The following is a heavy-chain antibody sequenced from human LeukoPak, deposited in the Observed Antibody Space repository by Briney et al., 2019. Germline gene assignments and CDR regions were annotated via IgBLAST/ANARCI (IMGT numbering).Heavy chain of an antibody. V-gene: IGHV1-69*13. Sequence: SVKVSCKASGGTFSSYAISWVRQAPGQGLEWMGGIIPIFGTANYAQKFQGRVTITADESTSTAYMELSSLRSEDTAVYYCARERDTTTVRRTHYYYGMDVWGKGTTVTVSS. CDR1: GGTFSSYA. J-gene: IGHJ6*04. CDR3: ARERDTTTVRRTHYYYGMDV. D-gene: IGHD4-17*01. CDR2: IIPIFGTA.